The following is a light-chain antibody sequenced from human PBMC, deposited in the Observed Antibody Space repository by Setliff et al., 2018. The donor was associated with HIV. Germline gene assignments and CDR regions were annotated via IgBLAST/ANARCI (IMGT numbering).Light chain of an antibody. V-gene: IGLV2-23*01. CDR2: QAT. Sequence: QSVLTQPASVSGSPGQSITISCTGTSSDVGRYNLVSWYQQHPGKAPKLIIYQATKRPSGVSNRFSGSKSGNTASLTISGLQAEDEADYYCCSNTGSNTYVFGTWTKVTVL. CDR3: CSNTGSNTYV. J-gene: IGLJ1*01. CDR1: SSDVGRYNL.